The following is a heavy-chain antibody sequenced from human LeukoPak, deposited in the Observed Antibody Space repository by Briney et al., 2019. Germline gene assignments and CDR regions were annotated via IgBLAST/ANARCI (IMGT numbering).Heavy chain of an antibody. J-gene: IGHJ3*02. CDR1: GYSFTSYW. CDR3: AGAYYGSGSYRVDAFDI. V-gene: IGHV5-51*01. Sequence: GESLKISCKGSGYSFTSYWIGWVRQIPGKGLEWMGIIYPGDSDTRYSPSFQGQVTISADKSISTAYLQWSSLKASDTAMYYCAGAYYGSGSYRVDAFDIWGQGTMVTVSS. CDR2: IYPGDSDT. D-gene: IGHD3-10*01.